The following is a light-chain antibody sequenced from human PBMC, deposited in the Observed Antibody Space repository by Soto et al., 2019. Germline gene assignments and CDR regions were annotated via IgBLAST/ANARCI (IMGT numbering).Light chain of an antibody. CDR1: QSVSSS. J-gene: IGKJ2*01. CDR3: QQYESFSPYT. V-gene: IGKV1-5*01. Sequence: DIQMTQSPSTLSAFVGDRVTITCRASQSVSSSLAWYQQKPGKAPKLLIYDASTLESGVPPRFSGSGYGTEFTLTINSLQPGDFATYYCQQYESFSPYTFGQGTRLEIK. CDR2: DAS.